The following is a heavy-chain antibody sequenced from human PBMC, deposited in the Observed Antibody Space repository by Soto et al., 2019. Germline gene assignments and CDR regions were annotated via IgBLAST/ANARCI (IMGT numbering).Heavy chain of an antibody. D-gene: IGHD2-2*01. J-gene: IGHJ4*02. CDR1: GGSNIRDGYY. CDR3: ARATPAGSSDF. CDR2: TSYSGSS. Sequence: QVQLQESGPGLVKPSPTLSLTCTVSGGSNIRDGYYWSWIRQHPGKGLEWIAYTSYSGSSYSNPSLKSRVTISADTSKNQFSLRLTSVTAADTAVYFCARATPAGSSDFWGQGTLVTVSS. V-gene: IGHV4-31*03.